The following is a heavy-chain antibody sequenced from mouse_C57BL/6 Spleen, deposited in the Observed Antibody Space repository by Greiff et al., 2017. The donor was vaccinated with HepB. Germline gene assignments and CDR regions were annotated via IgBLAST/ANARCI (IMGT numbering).Heavy chain of an antibody. CDR1: GYTFTDYN. J-gene: IGHJ4*01. CDR3: ARKKNGDLPYAMDY. V-gene: IGHV1-22*01. CDR2: INPNNGGT. Sequence: VQLKQSGPELVKPGASVKMSCKASGYTFTDYNMHWVKQSHGKSLEWIGYINPNNGGTSYNQKFKGKATLTVNKSSSTAYMELRSLTSEDSAVYDCARKKNGDLPYAMDYWGQGTSVTVSS. D-gene: IGHD2-13*01.